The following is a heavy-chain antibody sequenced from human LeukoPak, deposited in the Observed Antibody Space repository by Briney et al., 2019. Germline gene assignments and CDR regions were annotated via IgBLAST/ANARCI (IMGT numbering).Heavy chain of an antibody. Sequence: SETLSLTCTVSSGSISSSSYYWGWIRQPPGKGREWIGSIYYSGSTYYNPSLKSRVTISVDTSKNQFSLKLSSVTAADTAVFYCARSDGSSSWDHDYWGQGTLVTVSS. J-gene: IGHJ4*02. CDR3: ARSDGSSSWDHDY. CDR2: IYYSGST. V-gene: IGHV4-39*01. CDR1: SGSISSSSYY. D-gene: IGHD6-6*01.